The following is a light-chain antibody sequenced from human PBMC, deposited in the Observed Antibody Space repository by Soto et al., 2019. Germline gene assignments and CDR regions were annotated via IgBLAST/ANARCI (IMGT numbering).Light chain of an antibody. Sequence: AIRVTQSPSSFSASTGGRVPITCRASQGISSYLAWYQQKPGKAPKLLIYAASTLQSGVPSRFSGSGSGTDFTLTISCLQSEDFATYYCQQYYSYPLTFGQGTRLEIK. V-gene: IGKV1-8*01. CDR2: AAS. J-gene: IGKJ5*01. CDR1: QGISSY. CDR3: QQYYSYPLT.